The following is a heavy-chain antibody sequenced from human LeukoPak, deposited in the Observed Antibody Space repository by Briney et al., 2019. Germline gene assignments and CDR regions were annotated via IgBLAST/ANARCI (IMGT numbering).Heavy chain of an antibody. CDR1: GGSISSGGYS. CDR2: IYYSGST. CDR3: ARDFGDYSGAFDI. D-gene: IGHD4-17*01. V-gene: IGHV4-31*03. J-gene: IGHJ3*02. Sequence: SETLSLTCTVSGGSISSGGYSWGWIRQHPGKGLEWIGYIYYSGSTYYNPSLKSRVTISVDTSKNQFSLKLSSVTAADTAVYYCARDFGDYSGAFDIWGQGTMVTVSS.